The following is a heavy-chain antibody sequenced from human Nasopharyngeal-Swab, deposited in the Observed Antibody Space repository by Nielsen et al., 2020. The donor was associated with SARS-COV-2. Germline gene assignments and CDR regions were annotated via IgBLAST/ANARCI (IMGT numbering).Heavy chain of an antibody. V-gene: IGHV3-21*01. D-gene: IGHD4-17*01. CDR2: ISSSSSYI. Sequence: GESLKISCAASGFTFSSCSMNWVRQAPGKGLEWVSSISSSSSYIYYADSVKGRFTISRDNAKNSLYLQMNSLRAEDTAVYYCARDSAVTRNDAFDIWGQGTMVTVSS. CDR3: ARDSAVTRNDAFDI. J-gene: IGHJ3*02. CDR1: GFTFSSCS.